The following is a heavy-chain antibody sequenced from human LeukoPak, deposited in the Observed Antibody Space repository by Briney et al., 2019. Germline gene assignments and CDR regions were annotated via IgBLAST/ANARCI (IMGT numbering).Heavy chain of an antibody. CDR2: IDPSDSYT. D-gene: IGHD6-13*01. Sequence: PGASLMISSTASGYSFTSYWISCVRQMPGKGLVWMGRIDPSDSYTNYSPSFQGHVTVSADKSISTAYLQWSSLKASDTAMYYCARRSIAAADPFDYWGQGTLVTVSS. CDR3: ARRSIAAADPFDY. CDR1: GYSFTSYW. J-gene: IGHJ4*02. V-gene: IGHV5-10-1*01.